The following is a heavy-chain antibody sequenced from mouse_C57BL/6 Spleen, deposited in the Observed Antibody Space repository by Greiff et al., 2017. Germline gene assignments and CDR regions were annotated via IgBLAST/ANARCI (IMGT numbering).Heavy chain of an antibody. D-gene: IGHD1-1*01. J-gene: IGHJ1*03. V-gene: IGHV5-16*01. CDR1: GFTFSDYY. CDR3: ARDQLYYYGSSYWYFDV. CDR2: INYDGSST. Sequence: EVKLMESEGGLVQPGSSMKLSCTASGFTFSDYYMAWVRQVPEKGLEWVANINYDGSSTYYLDSLKSRFIISRDNAKNILYLQMSSLKSEDTATYYCARDQLYYYGSSYWYFDVWGTGTTVTVSS.